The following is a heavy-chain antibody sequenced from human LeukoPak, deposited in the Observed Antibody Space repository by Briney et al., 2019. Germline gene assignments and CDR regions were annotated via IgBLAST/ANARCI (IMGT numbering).Heavy chain of an antibody. D-gene: IGHD4-17*01. CDR2: IYYSGTA. Sequence: SETLSLTCSVSGGSISRDTYYWSWIRQPPGKRLEWIGIIYYSGTAYYNPSLKGRVTMFVDTSKHQFSLKLTSVTATDTAVYYCARFQDNGDYFDHWGQGTLVTVSS. J-gene: IGHJ4*02. CDR3: ARFQDNGDYFDH. CDR1: GGSISRDTYY. V-gene: IGHV4-39*01.